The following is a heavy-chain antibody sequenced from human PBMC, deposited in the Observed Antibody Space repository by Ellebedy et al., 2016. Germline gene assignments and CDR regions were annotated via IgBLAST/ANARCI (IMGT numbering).Heavy chain of an antibody. CDR2: IYSGGST. Sequence: GESLKISXAASGFTVSSNYMSWVRQAPGKGLEWVSVIYSGGSTYYADSVKGRFTISRDNSKNTLYLQMNSLRAEDTAVYYCARDRDYAPFDPWGPGTLVTVSS. V-gene: IGHV3-53*01. CDR1: GFTVSSNY. D-gene: IGHD4/OR15-4a*01. CDR3: ARDRDYAPFDP. J-gene: IGHJ5*02.